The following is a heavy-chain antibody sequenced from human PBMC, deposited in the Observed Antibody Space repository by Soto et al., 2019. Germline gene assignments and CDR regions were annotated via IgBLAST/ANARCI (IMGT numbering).Heavy chain of an antibody. V-gene: IGHV4-61*08. CDR2: IYYSGST. Sequence: SETLSLTCTVSGGSISSGGCCWSWKNKHPGKGLEWIGYIYYSGSTNYNPSLKSRVTIPVDTSKNQFSLKLSSVTAADTAVYYCARYCSGGSCFNAFDIWGQGTMVTVSS. CDR3: ARYCSGGSCFNAFDI. D-gene: IGHD2-15*01. CDR1: GGSISSGGCC. J-gene: IGHJ3*02.